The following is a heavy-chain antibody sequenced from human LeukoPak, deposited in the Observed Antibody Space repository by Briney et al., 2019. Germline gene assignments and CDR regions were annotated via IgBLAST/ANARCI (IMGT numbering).Heavy chain of an antibody. V-gene: IGHV3-23*01. CDR3: AKGSSGYDAFDI. J-gene: IGHJ3*02. D-gene: IGHD3-22*01. Sequence: GGSLRLSCAASGFTFSSYAMSWVRQAPGQGLEWVSAIYASGGGTYYADSVKGRFTISRDNSKNTVYLQMNSLRAEDTAVYYCAKGSSGYDAFDIWGQGTVVTVSS. CDR2: IYASGGGT. CDR1: GFTFSSYA.